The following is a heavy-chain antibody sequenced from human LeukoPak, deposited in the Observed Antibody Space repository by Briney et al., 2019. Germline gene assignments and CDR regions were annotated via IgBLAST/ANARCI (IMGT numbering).Heavy chain of an antibody. J-gene: IGHJ4*02. CDR2: IYYSGST. V-gene: IGHV4-59*01. CDR1: GGSISSYY. CDR3: TRTGEAGGY. Sequence: SETLSLTCTVSGGSISSYYWSWIRQPPGKGLEWIGYIYYSGSTNYNPSLKSRVTISVDTSKNQFSLKLSSVTAADTAVYYCTRTGEAGGYWGQGTLVTVSS. D-gene: IGHD3-10*01.